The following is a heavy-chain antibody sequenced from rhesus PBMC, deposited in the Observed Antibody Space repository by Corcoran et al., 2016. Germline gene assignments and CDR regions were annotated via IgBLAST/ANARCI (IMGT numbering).Heavy chain of an antibody. V-gene: IGHV1-156*01. CDR1: GYTFTELS. Sequence: EVQLVQSGAEVKKPGASVKVSCKVSGYTFTELSMHWVRQAPGKGLEWMGGGDAVYGEIIHAEKFQGRVTMTEDTSTDTAYMELSSLRSEDTAVYYCAREAGGSGWPNFDYWGQGVLVTVSS. CDR2: GDAVYGEI. J-gene: IGHJ4*01. D-gene: IGHD6-31*01. CDR3: AREAGGSGWPNFDY.